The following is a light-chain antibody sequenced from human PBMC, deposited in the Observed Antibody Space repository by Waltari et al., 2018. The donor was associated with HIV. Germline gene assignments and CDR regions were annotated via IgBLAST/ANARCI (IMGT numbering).Light chain of an antibody. V-gene: IGKV3-20*01. CDR2: GTS. CDR1: QSVTTSC. Sequence: EVVWTQSPGTLSLSPGERATLSCRASQSVTTSCYVRYQQKVGQAPSLLIYGTSKRATGIPARFSGSGSGTDFTLTICALEPEDFAVYYCQQFVGSQYTFGPATKLEIK. CDR3: QQFVGSQYT. J-gene: IGKJ2*01.